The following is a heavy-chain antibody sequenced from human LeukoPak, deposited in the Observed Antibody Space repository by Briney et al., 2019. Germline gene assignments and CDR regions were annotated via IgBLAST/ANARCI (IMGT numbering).Heavy chain of an antibody. J-gene: IGHJ4*02. CDR2: ISSSSSTI. CDR1: GFTFSSYS. CDR3: ARVAPRGLVLSDY. Sequence: PGGSLRLSCAASGFTFSSYSMNWVRQAPGKGLEWLSYISSSSSTIHYADSVKGRFTISRDNAKNSLYLQMNSLRDEDTAVYYCARVAPRGLVLSDYWGQGTLVTVSS. D-gene: IGHD3-16*02. V-gene: IGHV3-48*02.